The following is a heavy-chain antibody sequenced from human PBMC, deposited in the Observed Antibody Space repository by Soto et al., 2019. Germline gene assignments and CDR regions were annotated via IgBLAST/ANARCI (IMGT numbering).Heavy chain of an antibody. J-gene: IGHJ4*02. D-gene: IGHD1-26*01. V-gene: IGHV4-30-2*01. Sequence: QLPLQESGSGLVKPSQTLSLTCAVSGGSISSGGYSWSWIRQPPGKGLEWIGYIYHSGSTYYNPSLRSRVSISVARSKNQFALKLSSVTAADTAVYYCAAGGGLPRYYWGQGTLVTVSS. CDR1: GGSISSGGYS. CDR3: AAGGGLPRYY. CDR2: IYHSGST.